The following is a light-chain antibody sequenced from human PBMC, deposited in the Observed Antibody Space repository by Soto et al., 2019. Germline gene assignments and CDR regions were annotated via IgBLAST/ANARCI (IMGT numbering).Light chain of an antibody. V-gene: IGLV1-40*01. Sequence: QSVLTQAPSVSGAPGQRVTISCSGSSSNIGAGYDVHWYQQLPGTAPKLLMYGNGNRPSGVPDRFSGSKSGTSASLAITGLQAEDEADYYCQSYDSRVSSVVFGGGTKVTVL. CDR3: QSYDSRVSSVV. CDR2: GNG. J-gene: IGLJ2*01. CDR1: SSNIGAGYD.